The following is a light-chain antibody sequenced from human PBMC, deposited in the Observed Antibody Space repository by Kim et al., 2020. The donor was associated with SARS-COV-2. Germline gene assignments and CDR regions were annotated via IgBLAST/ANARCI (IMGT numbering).Light chain of an antibody. CDR2: GAS. J-gene: IGKJ4*01. Sequence: PGQRATLPGRASQSVSSSYLAWYQQKPGQAPRLLIYGASSRATGIPDRFSGSGSGTDFTLTISRLEPEDFAVYYCQQYGSSPKLTFGGGTKVDIK. CDR1: QSVSSSY. V-gene: IGKV3-20*01. CDR3: QQYGSSPKLT.